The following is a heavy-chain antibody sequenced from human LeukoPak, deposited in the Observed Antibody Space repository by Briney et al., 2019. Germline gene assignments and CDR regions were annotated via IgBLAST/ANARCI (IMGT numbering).Heavy chain of an antibody. V-gene: IGHV1-8*03. CDR3: AREEWELLNGHQFDY. D-gene: IGHD1-26*01. Sequence: GASVKVSCKASGYTFTSYDINWVRQATGQGLEWMGWMNPNSGNTGYAQKFQGRVTITRNTSISTAYMKLSSLRSEDTAVYYCAREEWELLNGHQFDYWGQGTLVTVSS. J-gene: IGHJ4*02. CDR2: MNPNSGNT. CDR1: GYTFTSYD.